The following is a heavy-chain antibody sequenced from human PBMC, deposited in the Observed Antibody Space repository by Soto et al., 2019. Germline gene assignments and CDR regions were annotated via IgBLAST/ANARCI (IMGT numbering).Heavy chain of an antibody. Sequence: TLSLTCTVSGGSISSYYWSWIRQPPGKALEWLALNYWNDDKRYSPSLKSRLTVTKDTSKNQVVLTMTNMDPMDTGTYYCAHMRGSSNLFDFWGQGSQVTVSS. D-gene: IGHD1-26*01. V-gene: IGHV2-5*01. J-gene: IGHJ4*02. CDR3: AHMRGSSNLFDF. CDR2: NYWNDDK. CDR1: GGSISSYYW.